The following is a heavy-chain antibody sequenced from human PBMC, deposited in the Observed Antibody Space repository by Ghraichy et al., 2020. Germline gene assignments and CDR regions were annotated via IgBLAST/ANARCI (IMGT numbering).Heavy chain of an antibody. CDR2: INYSGYI. CDR3: AISRSQWLGAFDI. V-gene: IGHV4-34*08. J-gene: IGHJ3*02. CDR1: GVTSNTYY. D-gene: IGHD3-22*01. Sequence: SETLSLTCVVSGVTSNTYYWTWIRQPPGKGLEWIGEINYSGYITYNPSLKSRVTISLDTSKSQFSRNLTSVTAADTAVYYCAISRSQWLGAFDIWGQGTMVTVSS.